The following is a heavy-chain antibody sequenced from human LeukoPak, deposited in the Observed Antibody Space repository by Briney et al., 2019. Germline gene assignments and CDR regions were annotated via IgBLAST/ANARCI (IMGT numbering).Heavy chain of an antibody. CDR3: ATLNTSGWYFDY. CDR2: IYHSGET. J-gene: IGHJ4*02. CDR1: GGSITSSRYY. D-gene: IGHD6-19*01. Sequence: PSETLSLTCTVSGGSITSSRYYWGWLRQPPGKGLEWIGSIYHSGETNYNSPLKSRLSISVDTSTNQFSLKLSSVTAADAAVYYCATLNTSGWYFDYWGRGTLVTVSS. V-gene: IGHV4-39*01.